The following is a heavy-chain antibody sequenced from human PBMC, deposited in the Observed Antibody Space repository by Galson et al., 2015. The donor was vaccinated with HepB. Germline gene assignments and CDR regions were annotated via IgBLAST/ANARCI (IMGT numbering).Heavy chain of an antibody. CDR3: ATGCIPVAGTWFGCYFDY. D-gene: IGHD6-19*01. Sequence: SVKVSCKVSGYTLTELSMHWVRQAPGKGLEWMGGFDPEDGETIYAQKFQGRVTMTEDTSTDTAYMELSSLRSEDTAVYYCATGCIPVAGTWFGCYFDYWGQGTLVTVSS. V-gene: IGHV1-24*01. J-gene: IGHJ4*02. CDR2: FDPEDGET. CDR1: GYTLTELS.